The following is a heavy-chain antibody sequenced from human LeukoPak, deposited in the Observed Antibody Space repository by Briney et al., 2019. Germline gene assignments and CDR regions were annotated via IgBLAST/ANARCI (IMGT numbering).Heavy chain of an antibody. J-gene: IGHJ5*02. CDR1: GDSVSSNSAA. CDR2: TYYRSKWYN. CDR3: ARGYCTATDCHGGWWFHL. D-gene: IGHD2-8*02. Sequence: SQTLSLTCAISGDSVSSNSAAWNWIRQSPSRGLEWLGRTYYRSKWYNDYAVSVKSRITINPDTSKNQFSLQLKSVTPEDTAVYFCARGYCTATDCHGGWWFHLWGQGTLVSVSS. V-gene: IGHV6-1*01.